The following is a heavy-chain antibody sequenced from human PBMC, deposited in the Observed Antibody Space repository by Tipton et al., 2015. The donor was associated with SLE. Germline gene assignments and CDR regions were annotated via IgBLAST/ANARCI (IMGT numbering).Heavy chain of an antibody. V-gene: IGHV4-34*01. CDR1: GGSFSGYY. D-gene: IGHD3-10*02. J-gene: IGHJ6*03. CDR2: INHSGST. Sequence: TLSLTCAVYGGSFSGYYWSWIRQPPGKGLEWIGEINHSGSTNYNPSLKSRVTISVDTSKNQFSLKLSSVTAADTAVYYCARGIVFGESSYYYYYMDVWSKGTTVTVSS. CDR3: ARGIVFGESSYYYYYMDV.